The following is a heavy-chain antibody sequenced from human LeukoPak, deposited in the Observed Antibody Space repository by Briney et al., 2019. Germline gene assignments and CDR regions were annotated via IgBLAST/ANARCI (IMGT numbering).Heavy chain of an antibody. D-gene: IGHD2-15*01. J-gene: IGHJ4*02. CDR2: ISGSGGST. CDR1: GFTFSSYA. Sequence: GGSLRLSCAASGFTFSSYAMSWVRQAPGKGLEWVSAISGSGGSTYYADSVKGRFTISRDNSKNTLYLQMNSPRAEDTAVYYCAKASCSGGSCYWDYWGQGTLVTVSS. CDR3: AKASCSGGSCYWDY. V-gene: IGHV3-23*01.